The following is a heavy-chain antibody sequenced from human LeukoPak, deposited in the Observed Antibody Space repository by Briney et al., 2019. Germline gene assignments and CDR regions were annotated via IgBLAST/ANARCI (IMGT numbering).Heavy chain of an antibody. Sequence: PGRSLRLSCAASGFTFSSYGMHWVRQAPGKGLEWVAVISYDGSNKYYADSVKGRFTISRDNSKNSLYLQMNSLRAEDTAVYYCASLWFGELGDYFDYWGQGTLVTVSS. V-gene: IGHV3-30*03. D-gene: IGHD3-10*01. CDR1: GFTFSSYG. CDR3: ASLWFGELGDYFDY. CDR2: ISYDGSNK. J-gene: IGHJ4*02.